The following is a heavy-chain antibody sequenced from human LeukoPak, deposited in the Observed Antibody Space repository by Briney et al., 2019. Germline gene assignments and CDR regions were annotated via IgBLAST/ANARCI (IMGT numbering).Heavy chain of an antibody. CDR1: GYTFTTHG. Sequence: ASGKVSCKASGYTFTTHGISWVRQAPGQGLEWMGWISAYNGNTNYAQNLQGRVTMTTDTSTRTAYMELRSLSSDDTAVYYCAVGYDYHYGLDVWGQGTTVTVSS. J-gene: IGHJ6*02. CDR2: ISAYNGNT. V-gene: IGHV1-18*01. D-gene: IGHD1-26*01. CDR3: AVGYDYHYGLDV.